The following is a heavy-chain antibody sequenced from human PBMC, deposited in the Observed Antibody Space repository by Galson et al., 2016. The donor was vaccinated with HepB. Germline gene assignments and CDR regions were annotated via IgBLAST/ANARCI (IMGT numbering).Heavy chain of an antibody. J-gene: IGHJ5*02. CDR3: VGGLPAPRVVPVAVMGWFDP. CDR1: GGSISSGRYY. CDR2: VYYTGTT. V-gene: IGHV4-31*03. D-gene: IGHD2-2*01. Sequence: TLSLTCTVSGGSISSGRYYWSWIRQHPGKGLEWIGYVYYTGTTYYTPSLKSRISISEDTSKNQFTLNLSSVTAGDTAVYYCVGGLPAPRVVPVAVMGWFDPWGQGTLVTVSS.